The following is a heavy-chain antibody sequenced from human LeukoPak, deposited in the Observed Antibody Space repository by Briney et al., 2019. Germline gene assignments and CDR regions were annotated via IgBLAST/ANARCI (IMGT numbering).Heavy chain of an antibody. CDR1: GGTFSSYA. CDR2: IIPIFGTA. V-gene: IGHV1-69*06. J-gene: IGHJ4*02. CDR3: ARGLIASAAPFDY. Sequence: GASVKVSCKASGGTFSSYAISWVRQAPGQGLEWMGGIIPIFGTANYAQKFQGRVTITADKSTSTAYMELSSLRSEDTAVYYCARGLIASAAPFDYWGQGTLVTVSS. D-gene: IGHD6-13*01.